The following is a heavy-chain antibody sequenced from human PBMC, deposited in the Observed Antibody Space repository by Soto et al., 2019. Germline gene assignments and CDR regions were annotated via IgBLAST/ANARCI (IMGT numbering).Heavy chain of an antibody. CDR3: AREQLRFYYSENIAFQNDL. CDR2: INPSGGST. J-gene: IGHJ5*02. CDR1: GYTFTTYY. Sequence: ASVKVSCKASGYTFTTYYMHWVRQAPGQGLEWMGNINPSGGSTTYAQKFQGRVTMTSDTSTSTVYMELSSLRSDDTAVYYCAREQLRFYYSENIAFQNDLWGQGLLVTVSS. D-gene: IGHD3-10*01. V-gene: IGHV1-46*01.